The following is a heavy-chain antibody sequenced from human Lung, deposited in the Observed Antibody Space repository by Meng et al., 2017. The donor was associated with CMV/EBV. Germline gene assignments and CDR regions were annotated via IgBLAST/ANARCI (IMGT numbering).Heavy chain of an antibody. Sequence: SCAASGFTFGDYAMNWVRQAPGAGLEWVGFIRSRAYGGPTDYAASVKGRFTISRDDYKNIAYLQMNTLKIEDTAVYYCTRDIYAGGAARTLNVYWXQGTXVTVSS. CDR3: TRDIYAGGAARTLNVY. CDR1: GFTFGDYA. J-gene: IGHJ4*02. CDR2: IRSRAYGGPT. V-gene: IGHV3-49*04. D-gene: IGHD6-6*01.